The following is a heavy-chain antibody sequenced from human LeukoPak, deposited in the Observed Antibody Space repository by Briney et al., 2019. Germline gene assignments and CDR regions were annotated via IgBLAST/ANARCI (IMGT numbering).Heavy chain of an antibody. CDR2: IYYSGST. Sequence: SETLSLTCTVSGGSIGSSSFYWGWIRQPPGKGLEWIGSIYYSGSTYYNPSLKSRVTISADTSKNQLSLKLTSVTAADTTVYFCATSRDGYLFDYWGQGTLVTVSS. CDR3: ATSRDGYLFDY. V-gene: IGHV4-39*01. J-gene: IGHJ4*02. D-gene: IGHD5-12*01. CDR1: GGSIGSSSFY.